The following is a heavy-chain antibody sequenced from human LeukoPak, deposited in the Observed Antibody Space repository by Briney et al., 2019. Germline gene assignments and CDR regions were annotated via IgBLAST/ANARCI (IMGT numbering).Heavy chain of an antibody. D-gene: IGHD2-2*01. CDR2: IYYSGST. V-gene: IGHV4-39*07. Sequence: SETLSLTCTVSGGSISSSSYYWGWIRQPPGKGLEWIGSIYYSGSTYYNPSLKSRVTISVDTSKNQFSLKLSSVTAAATAVYYCARNRVFVVVPAATDNWFDPWGQGTLVTVSS. CDR3: ARNRVFVVVPAATDNWFDP. CDR1: GGSISSSSYY. J-gene: IGHJ5*02.